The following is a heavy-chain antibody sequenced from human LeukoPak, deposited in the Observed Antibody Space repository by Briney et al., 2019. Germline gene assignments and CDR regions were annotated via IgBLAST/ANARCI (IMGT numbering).Heavy chain of an antibody. CDR1: GFTFSSYA. J-gene: IGHJ5*02. Sequence: PGGSLRLSCAVSGFTFSSYAMSWVRQAPGKGLEWVSGISGSGDITYYADSVKGRFTISRDNSKNTLYLQVNSLRAEDTAIYYCAKGGSATITTGGFDPWGQGTLVTVSS. V-gene: IGHV3-23*01. CDR3: AKGGSATITTGGFDP. CDR2: ISGSGDIT. D-gene: IGHD4-11*01.